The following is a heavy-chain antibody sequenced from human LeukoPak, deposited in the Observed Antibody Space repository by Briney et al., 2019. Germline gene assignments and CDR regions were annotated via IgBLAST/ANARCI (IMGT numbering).Heavy chain of an antibody. CDR3: AKLGGSFAFLDY. CDR1: GGSISTYY. J-gene: IGHJ4*02. D-gene: IGHD1-26*01. V-gene: IGHV4-59*01. Sequence: SETLSLTCTVSGGSISTYYWSWIRQPPGKGLEWIAYIHYSGSTNYNPSLESRVTISVDTSKKHLSLKLSSVTAADTAVYYCAKLGGSFAFLDYWGQGTLVTVSS. CDR2: IHYSGST.